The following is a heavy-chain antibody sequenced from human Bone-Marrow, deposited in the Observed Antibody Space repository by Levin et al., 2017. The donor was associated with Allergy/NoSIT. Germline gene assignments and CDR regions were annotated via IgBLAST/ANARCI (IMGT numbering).Heavy chain of an antibody. J-gene: IGHJ4*02. Sequence: PSETLSLTCTVSGGSISSYYWSWIRQPPGKGLEWIGYIYYSGSTNYNPSLKSRVTISVDTSKNQFSLKLSSVTAADTAVYYCARHSRYDYGDYHFDYWGQGTLVTVSS. CDR3: ARHSRYDYGDYHFDY. CDR1: GGSISSYY. D-gene: IGHD4-17*01. CDR2: IYYSGST. V-gene: IGHV4-59*08.